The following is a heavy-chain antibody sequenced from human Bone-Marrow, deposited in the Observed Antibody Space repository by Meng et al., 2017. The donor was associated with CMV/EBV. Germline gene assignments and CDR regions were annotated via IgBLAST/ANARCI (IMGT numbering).Heavy chain of an antibody. D-gene: IGHD4-11*01. CDR1: GFMFSGYS. J-gene: IGHJ4*02. Sequence: GESLKISCAASGFMFSGYSMHWVRQAPGEGLEWVAVISYDGNNIYYADSVKGRFSISRDNSKNTLYLQMNSLRAEDTAVYYCARDDYSNYPIDSWGQGTLVTVSS. V-gene: IGHV3-30*04. CDR2: ISYDGNNI. CDR3: ARDDYSNYPIDS.